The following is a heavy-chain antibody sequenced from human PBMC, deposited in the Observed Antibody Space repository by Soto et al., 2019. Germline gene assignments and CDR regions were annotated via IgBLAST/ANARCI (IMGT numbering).Heavy chain of an antibody. J-gene: IGHJ5*02. CDR1: GGSFSGYY. CDR3: ARMPTFYYGSGSST. D-gene: IGHD3-10*01. CDR2: INHSGIT. V-gene: IGHV4-34*01. Sequence: PSETLSLTCAVYGGSFSGYYWSWIRQPPGKGLEWIGEINHSGITNYNPSLKSRVTISVDTSKNQFSLKLSSVTAADTAVYYCARMPTFYYGSGSSTWGQGTLVTVSS.